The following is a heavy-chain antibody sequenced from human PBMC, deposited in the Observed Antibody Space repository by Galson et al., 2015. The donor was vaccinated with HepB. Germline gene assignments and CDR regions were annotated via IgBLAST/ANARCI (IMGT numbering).Heavy chain of an antibody. J-gene: IGHJ3*02. CDR1: GYTFTSYY. D-gene: IGHD3-22*01. V-gene: IGHV1-46*03. Sequence: SVKVSCKASGYTFTSYYMHWVRQAPGQGLEWMGIINPSGGSTSYAQKFQGRVTMTRDTSTSTVYMELSSLRSEDTAVYYCARWVTMIVPPLGAGAFDIWGQGTMVTVSS. CDR2: INPSGGST. CDR3: ARWVTMIVPPLGAGAFDI.